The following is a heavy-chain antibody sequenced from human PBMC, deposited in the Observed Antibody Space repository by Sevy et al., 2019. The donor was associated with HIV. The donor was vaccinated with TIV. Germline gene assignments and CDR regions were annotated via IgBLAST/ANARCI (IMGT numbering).Heavy chain of an antibody. V-gene: IGHV4-39*01. CDR1: GDSISSSPYY. CDR2: IYYSGST. Sequence: SETLSLTCTVSGDSISSSPYYWGWIRQSHGKGLEWIWSIYYSGSTYYNPSLKSRVPISVDTSKNQFSLKLNSVTAADTAVYYCARQVGQLRFFDWSPGYFDYWGQGILVTVSS. J-gene: IGHJ4*02. D-gene: IGHD3-9*01. CDR3: ARQVGQLRFFDWSPGYFDY.